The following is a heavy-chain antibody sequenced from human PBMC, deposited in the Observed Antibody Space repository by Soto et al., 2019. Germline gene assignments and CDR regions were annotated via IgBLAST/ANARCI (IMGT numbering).Heavy chain of an antibody. J-gene: IGHJ4*02. D-gene: IGHD3-3*01. CDR2: ISYDGSNK. V-gene: IGHV3-30*18. CDR3: AKDSRYDSWSGYYPAYVDY. Sequence: GGSLRLSCAASGFTFSSYGMHWVRQAPGKGLEWVAVISYDGSNKYYADSVKGRFTISRDNSKNTLYLQMNSLRAEDTAVYYCAKDSRYDSWSGYYPAYVDYWGQGTLVTVSS. CDR1: GFTFSSYG.